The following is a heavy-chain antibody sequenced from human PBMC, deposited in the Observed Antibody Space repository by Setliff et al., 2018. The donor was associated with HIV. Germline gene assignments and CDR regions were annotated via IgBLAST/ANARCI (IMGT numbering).Heavy chain of an antibody. CDR3: ARVATGPESFDI. Sequence: SETLSLTCTVSGDSINNYYWSWIRQPPGKGLEWIGYVYSAGSTNSKSSLKSRVTISVDTSKNQFSLKLSSVTAADTAVYHCARVATGPESFDIWGQGTMVTVSS. CDR1: GDSINNYY. J-gene: IGHJ3*02. CDR2: VYSAGST. D-gene: IGHD3-9*01. V-gene: IGHV4-59*01.